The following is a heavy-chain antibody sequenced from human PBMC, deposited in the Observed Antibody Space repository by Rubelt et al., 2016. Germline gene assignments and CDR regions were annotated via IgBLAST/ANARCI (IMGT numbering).Heavy chain of an antibody. Sequence: LQLQESGPGLVKPSETLSLTCTVSGGSISSSSYYWGWIRQPPGKGLEWVSSISSSSSYIYYADSVKGRFTISRDNAKNSLYLQMNSLRAEDTAVYYCATLLGDGYHGHWGQGTLVTVSS. D-gene: IGHD5-24*01. CDR2: ISSSSSYI. CDR1: GGSISSSS. V-gene: IGHV3-21*01. CDR3: ATLLGDGYHGH. J-gene: IGHJ4*02.